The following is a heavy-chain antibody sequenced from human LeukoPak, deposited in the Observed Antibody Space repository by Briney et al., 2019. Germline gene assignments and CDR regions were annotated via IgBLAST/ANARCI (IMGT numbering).Heavy chain of an antibody. Sequence: KSSETLSLTCTVSGGSISSDYWSWIRQPPGKGLEWIGYIYYSGSTNYNPSLKSRVTISVDTSKNQFSLKLSSVTAADTAVYYCARHGQERYYYDSSGYYAAFDIWGQGTMVTVSS. CDR1: GGSISSDY. D-gene: IGHD3-22*01. J-gene: IGHJ3*02. CDR2: IYYSGST. V-gene: IGHV4-59*01. CDR3: ARHGQERYYYDSSGYYAAFDI.